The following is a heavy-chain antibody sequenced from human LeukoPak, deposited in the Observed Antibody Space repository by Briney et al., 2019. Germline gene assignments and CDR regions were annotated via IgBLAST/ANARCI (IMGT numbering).Heavy chain of an antibody. D-gene: IGHD2-8*01. CDR1: GYIFTSYG. V-gene: IGHV1-18*01. J-gene: IGHJ5*02. CDR2: ISTNKGNT. CDR3: VRDIQWRFDP. Sequence: ASVKVSCRASGYIFTSYGISWVRQAPGQGLEWMGWISTNKGNTNYAQRLQGRVTMTTDTSTSTAYMELRSLRSDDTAIYYCVRDIQWRFDPWGQGTLVTVSS.